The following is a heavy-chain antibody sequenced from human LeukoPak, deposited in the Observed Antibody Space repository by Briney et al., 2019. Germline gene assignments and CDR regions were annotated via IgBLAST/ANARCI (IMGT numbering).Heavy chain of an antibody. J-gene: IGHJ4*02. CDR1: GFTFSSYG. Sequence: GGSLRLSCAASGFTFSSYGMSWVRQAPGKGLEWVSYISSSSSTIYYADSVKGRFTISRDNAKNSLYLQMNSLRAEDTAVYYCARDMYYYDSSGYYVVPYFDYWGQGTLVTVSS. D-gene: IGHD3-22*01. CDR3: ARDMYYYDSSGYYVVPYFDY. V-gene: IGHV3-48*01. CDR2: ISSSSSTI.